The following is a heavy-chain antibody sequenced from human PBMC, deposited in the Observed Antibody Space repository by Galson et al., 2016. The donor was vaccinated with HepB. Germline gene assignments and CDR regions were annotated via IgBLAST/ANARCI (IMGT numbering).Heavy chain of an antibody. Sequence: SLRLSCAASGFAFSDTWMSWVRQAPGKGLEWVGRVKRETEGGTSDYAAPVKGRFTISRDDSKKTVYLQMNSLKTDDTAVYYCATVSGRIPFMWGQGALVTVSS. CDR3: ATVSGRIPFM. J-gene: IGHJ4*02. D-gene: IGHD1-26*01. CDR1: GFAFSDTW. CDR2: VKRETEGGTS. V-gene: IGHV3-15*01.